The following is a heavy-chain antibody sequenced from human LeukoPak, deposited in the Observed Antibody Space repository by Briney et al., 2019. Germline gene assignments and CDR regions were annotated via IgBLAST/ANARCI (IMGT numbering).Heavy chain of an antibody. CDR1: GFTFGDYA. Sequence: PGGSLRLSCTASGFTFGDYAMSWVRQAPGKGLEWVGFIRSKAYGGTTEYAASVKGRFTTSRDDSKSTAYLQMNSLKTEDTAVYYCTRDNGDYYFPNWFDPWGQGTLVTVSS. CDR2: IRSKAYGGTT. J-gene: IGHJ5*02. V-gene: IGHV3-49*04. D-gene: IGHD4-17*01. CDR3: TRDNGDYYFPNWFDP.